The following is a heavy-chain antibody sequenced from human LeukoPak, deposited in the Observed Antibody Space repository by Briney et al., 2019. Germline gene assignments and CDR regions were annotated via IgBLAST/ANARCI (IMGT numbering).Heavy chain of an antibody. CDR1: GFTFSSYG. Sequence: GGSLRLSCAASGFTFSSYGMHWVRQAPGKGLEWVAVISYDGSNKYYADSVKGRFTISRDNSKNTLYLQMNSLRAEDTAVYYCAKLPPSSGWYYFDYWGQGTLVTVSS. D-gene: IGHD6-19*01. J-gene: IGHJ4*02. CDR3: AKLPPSSGWYYFDY. CDR2: ISYDGSNK. V-gene: IGHV3-30*18.